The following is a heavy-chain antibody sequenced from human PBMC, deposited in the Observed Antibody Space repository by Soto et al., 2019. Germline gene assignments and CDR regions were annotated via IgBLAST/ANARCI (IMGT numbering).Heavy chain of an antibody. CDR1: GFTFSTFG. CDR2: IGSRSSSTI. D-gene: IGHD6-13*01. V-gene: IGHV3-48*01. CDR3: ASRSVSAAGTLWSTDNYYMDV. Sequence: EVQLVESGGGLAQPGGSLRLSCAASGFTFSTFGMNWVRQAPGKGLECVSYIGSRSSSTIYYADSVKGRFTISRDNAKNSLYLQMNSLRAEDTAVYYCASRSVSAAGTLWSTDNYYMDVWGKGTTVTVSS. J-gene: IGHJ6*03.